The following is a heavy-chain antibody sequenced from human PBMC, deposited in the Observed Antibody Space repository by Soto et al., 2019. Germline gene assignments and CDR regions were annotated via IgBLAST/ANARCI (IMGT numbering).Heavy chain of an antibody. CDR3: ARGGRNLYYYYGMDV. CDR2: IYYSGST. D-gene: IGHD1-1*01. J-gene: IGHJ6*02. CDR1: GGSVSSGSYY. Sequence: SETLSLNCTVSGGSVSSGSYYWSWIRQPPGKGLEWIGYIYYSGSTNYNPSLKSRVTISVDTSKNQFSLKLSSVTAADTAVYYCARGGRNLYYYYGMDVWGQGTTVTVSS. V-gene: IGHV4-61*01.